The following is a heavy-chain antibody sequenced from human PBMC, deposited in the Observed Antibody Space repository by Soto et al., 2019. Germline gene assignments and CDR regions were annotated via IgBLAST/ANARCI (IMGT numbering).Heavy chain of an antibody. V-gene: IGHV3-74*01. CDR2: IENDGSSA. CDR3: ARDRYGDIDY. D-gene: IGHD4-17*01. CDR1: GFTFSSYW. Sequence: GGSLRLSCAASGFTFSSYWMHWVRQVPGKGLVWVSRIENDGSSASYADSVKGRFTVSRDNAKNTLFLQMNSLRDEDTAVYYCARDRYGDIDYWGQGTLVTVSS. J-gene: IGHJ4*02.